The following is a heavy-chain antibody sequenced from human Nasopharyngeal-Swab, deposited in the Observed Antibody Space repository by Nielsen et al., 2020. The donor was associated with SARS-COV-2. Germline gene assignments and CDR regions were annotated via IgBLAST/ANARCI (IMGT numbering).Heavy chain of an antibody. J-gene: IGHJ4*02. Sequence: WVRQAPGQGLEGMGWISAYNGNTNYAQKLQARVTMTTDTSTSTAYMELRSLRSDDTAVCYCARGGSYLTGPADYWGQGTLVTVSS. D-gene: IGHD1-26*01. V-gene: IGHV1-18*01. CDR2: ISAYNGNT. CDR3: ARGGSYLTGPADY.